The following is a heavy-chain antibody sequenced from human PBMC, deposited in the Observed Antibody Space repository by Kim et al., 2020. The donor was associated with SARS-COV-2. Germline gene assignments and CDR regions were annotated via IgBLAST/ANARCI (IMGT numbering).Heavy chain of an antibody. V-gene: IGHV3-30*18. J-gene: IGHJ6*03. Sequence: GGSLRLSCAASGFTFSSYGMHWVRQAPGKGLEWVAVISYDGSNKYYADSVKGRFTISRDNSKNTLYLQMNSLRAEDTAVYYCAKGPRRDYYYYMDVWGKGTTVTVSS. CDR1: GFTFSSYG. CDR2: ISYDGSNK. CDR3: AKGPRRDYYYYMDV.